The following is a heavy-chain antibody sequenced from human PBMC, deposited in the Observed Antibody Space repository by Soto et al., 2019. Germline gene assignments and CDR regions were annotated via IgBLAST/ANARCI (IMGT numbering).Heavy chain of an antibody. D-gene: IGHD2-2*01. J-gene: IGHJ6*02. CDR1: GFAFSSYE. CDR3: ARGNSCSSTSCLQDYYGMDV. CDR2: ISSSGSTI. Sequence: PVGSLRLSCAASGFAFSSYEMNRVRQAPGKGLEWVSYISSSGSTIYYADSVKGRFTISRDNAKNSLYLQMNSLRAEDTAVYYCARGNSCSSTSCLQDYYGMDVWGQGTTVTVSS. V-gene: IGHV3-48*03.